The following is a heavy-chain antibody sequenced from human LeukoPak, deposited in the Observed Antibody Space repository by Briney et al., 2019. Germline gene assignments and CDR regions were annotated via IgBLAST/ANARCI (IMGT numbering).Heavy chain of an antibody. J-gene: IGHJ4*02. D-gene: IGHD3-3*01. V-gene: IGHV3-30*02. CDR1: GFTFSSYG. CDR3: AKDPYDFWSGSHLYYSDY. Sequence: GGSLRLSCAASGFTFSSYGMHWVRQAPGKGLEWVAFIRYDGSNKYYADSVKGRFTISRDNSKNTLYLQMNSLRAEDTAVYYCAKDPYDFWSGSHLYYSDYWGQGTLVTVSS. CDR2: IRYDGSNK.